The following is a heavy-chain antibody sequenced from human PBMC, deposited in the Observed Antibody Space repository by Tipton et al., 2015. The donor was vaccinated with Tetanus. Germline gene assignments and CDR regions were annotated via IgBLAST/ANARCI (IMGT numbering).Heavy chain of an antibody. CDR2: IYFEGST. Sequence: TLSLTCTVSGGSISDKKYYWGWIRQPPGKGLEWLASIYFEGSTYYSPSLKSRLPIDVDTSQNLFSLRLTSVTAADTAVYYCARHLYGYWFDPWGQGALVTVSS. V-gene: IGHV4-39*02. J-gene: IGHJ5*02. CDR1: GGSISDKKYY. D-gene: IGHD2/OR15-2a*01. CDR3: ARHLYGYWFDP.